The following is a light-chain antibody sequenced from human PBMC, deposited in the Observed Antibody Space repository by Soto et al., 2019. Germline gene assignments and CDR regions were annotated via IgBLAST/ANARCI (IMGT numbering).Light chain of an antibody. CDR3: CSYAGSSTYV. J-gene: IGLJ1*01. Sequence: QSVLTQPASVSVSPGQSSTISCTGTSSDVGSYNLVSWYQQHPGKAPKLMIYEVSKRPSGVSNRFSGSKSGNTASLTISGLQAEDEADYYCCSYAGSSTYVFGTGTKVTVL. CDR2: EVS. CDR1: SSDVGSYNL. V-gene: IGLV2-23*02.